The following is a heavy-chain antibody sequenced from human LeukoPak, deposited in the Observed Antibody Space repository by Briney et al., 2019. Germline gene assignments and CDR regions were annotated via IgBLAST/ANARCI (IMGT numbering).Heavy chain of an antibody. V-gene: IGHV4-34*01. J-gene: IGHJ4*02. CDR2: INHSGST. CDR1: GGSISSHY. D-gene: IGHD3-16*02. CDR3: ARGRKIGSSYTPWSCYFDY. Sequence: SETLSLTCTVSGGSISSHYWSWIRQPPGKGLEWIGEINHSGSTNYNPSLKSRVTISVDTSKNQFSLKLSSVTAADTAVYYCARGRKIGSSYTPWSCYFDYWGQGTLVTGSS.